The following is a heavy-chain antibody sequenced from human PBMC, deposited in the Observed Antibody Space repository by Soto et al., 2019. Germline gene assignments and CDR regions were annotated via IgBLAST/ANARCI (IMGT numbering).Heavy chain of an antibody. CDR1: GGSISSGDYY. D-gene: IGHD2-2*01. CDR3: ARDWGYCSSSSCYPQEDYYYYGMDV. J-gene: IGHJ6*02. Sequence: SETLSLTCTVSGGSISSGDYYWSWIRQPPGKGLEWIGYIYYSGSTYYNPSLKSRVTISVDMSKNQFSLKLSSVTAADTAVYYCARDWGYCSSSSCYPQEDYYYYGMDVWGQGTTVTVSS. V-gene: IGHV4-30-4*01. CDR2: IYYSGST.